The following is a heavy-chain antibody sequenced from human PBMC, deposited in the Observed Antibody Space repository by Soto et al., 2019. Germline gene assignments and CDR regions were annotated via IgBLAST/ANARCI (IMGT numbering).Heavy chain of an antibody. J-gene: IGHJ5*02. CDR3: ARDLGGMVRGVWLSWFDP. D-gene: IGHD3-10*01. Sequence: QVQLQESGPGLVKPSQTLSLTCTVSGGSISSGGYYWSWIRQPPGKGLEWIGYIYYSGSTYYNPSLKSGVTISVDTSKNQFSLKLSSVSAADTAVYYCARDLGGMVRGVWLSWFDPWGQGTLVTVSS. CDR2: IYYSGST. CDR1: GGSISSGGYY. V-gene: IGHV4-31*03.